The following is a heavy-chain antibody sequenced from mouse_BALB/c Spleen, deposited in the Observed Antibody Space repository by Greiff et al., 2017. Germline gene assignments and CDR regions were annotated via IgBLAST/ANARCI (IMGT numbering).Heavy chain of an antibody. CDR3: ARDGNYAWFAY. Sequence: VQLQQSGPQLVRPGASVKISCKASGYSFTSYWMHWVKQRPGQGLEWIGMIDPSDSETRLNQKFKDKATLTVDKSSSTAYMQLSSPTSEDSAVYYCARDGNYAWFAYWGQGTLVTVSA. CDR2: IDPSDSET. V-gene: IGHV1S126*01. CDR1: GYSFTSYW. J-gene: IGHJ3*01. D-gene: IGHD2-1*01.